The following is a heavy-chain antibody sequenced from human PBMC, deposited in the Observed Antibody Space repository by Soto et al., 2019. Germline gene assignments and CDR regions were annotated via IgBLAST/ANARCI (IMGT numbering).Heavy chain of an antibody. D-gene: IGHD6-6*01. CDR1: GYTFTGYY. J-gene: IGHJ6*02. CDR2: INPNSGGT. Sequence: GASVKVSCKASGYTFTGYYMHWVRQAPGQGLEWMGWINPNSGGTNYAQKFQGWVTMTRDTSISTAYMELSRLRSDDTAVYYCAGGAARPGYYYYYGMDVWGQGTTVTVSS. CDR3: AGGAARPGYYYYYGMDV. V-gene: IGHV1-2*04.